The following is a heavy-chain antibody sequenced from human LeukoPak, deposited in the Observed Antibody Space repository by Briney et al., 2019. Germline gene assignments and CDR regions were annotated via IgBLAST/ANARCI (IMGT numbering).Heavy chain of an antibody. CDR2: INHSGST. CDR3: ARANSSYGTNWFDP. V-gene: IGHV4-34*01. D-gene: IGHD3-10*01. Sequence: SETLSLTCAVYGGSFSGYYWSWIRQPPGKGLEWIGEINHSGSTNYNPSLKSRVTISVDTSKNQFSLKLSSVTAADTAVYYCARANSSYGTNWFDPWGQGTLVTVSS. CDR1: GGSFSGYY. J-gene: IGHJ5*02.